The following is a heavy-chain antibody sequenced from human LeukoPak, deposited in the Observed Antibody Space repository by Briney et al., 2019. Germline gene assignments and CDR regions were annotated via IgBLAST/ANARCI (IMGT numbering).Heavy chain of an antibody. Sequence: GASVKVSCKASGYTFTNSYIHWVRQAPGKGLEWVSSISSSSSYIYYADSVKGRFTISRDNAKNSLYLQMNSLRAEDTAVYYCARDHPNYDFWSGYFHYYYYYYMDVWGKGTTVTVSS. CDR2: ISSSSSYI. D-gene: IGHD3-3*01. CDR1: GYTFTNSY. CDR3: ARDHPNYDFWSGYFHYYYYYYMDV. J-gene: IGHJ6*03. V-gene: IGHV3-21*01.